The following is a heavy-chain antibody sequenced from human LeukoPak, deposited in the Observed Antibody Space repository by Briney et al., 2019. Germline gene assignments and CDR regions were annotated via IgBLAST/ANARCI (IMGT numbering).Heavy chain of an antibody. CDR2: ISGSGVST. CDR1: GFTFSSFA. CDR3: AKDIAGDYNDSSGYYYPY. Sequence: PGGSLRLSCAASGFTFSSFAMSWVRQAPGKGLEWVSAISGSGVSTYYADSVKGRFTISRDNFKHTLYLKMNSLRAEDTAVYYCAKDIAGDYNDSSGYYYPYWGQGTLVTVSS. J-gene: IGHJ4*02. V-gene: IGHV3-23*01. D-gene: IGHD3-22*01.